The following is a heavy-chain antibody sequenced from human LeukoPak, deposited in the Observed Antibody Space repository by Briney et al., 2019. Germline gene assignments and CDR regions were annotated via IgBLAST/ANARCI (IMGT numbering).Heavy chain of an antibody. CDR3: AREKGILRYFDLLSRTYYNYGMDV. J-gene: IGHJ6*02. V-gene: IGHV3-49*04. Sequence: GGSLRLSCTASGFTFGDYALTWVRQAPGKGLECVGFIRGKGYGGTAEYAASVKGRFIISRDDSRSIAYLQMNSLKTEDTAVYYCAREKGILRYFDLLSRTYYNYGMDVWGQGTTVTVSS. CDR1: GFTFGDYA. CDR2: IRGKGYGGTA. D-gene: IGHD3-9*01.